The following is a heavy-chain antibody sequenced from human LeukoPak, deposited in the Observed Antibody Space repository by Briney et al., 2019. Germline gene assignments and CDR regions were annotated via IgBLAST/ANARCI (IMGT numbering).Heavy chain of an antibody. Sequence: LVNVSCKASGGTFSSYAISWVRQAPGQGLEWMGGIITIFGTANYAQKFQGRITITTDESTSTAYMELSSLRSEDTAVYYCARQVADSSSWYYFDYWGQGTLVTVSS. CDR1: GGTFSSYA. CDR2: IITIFGTA. CDR3: ARQVADSSSWYYFDY. V-gene: IGHV1-69*05. J-gene: IGHJ4*02. D-gene: IGHD6-13*01.